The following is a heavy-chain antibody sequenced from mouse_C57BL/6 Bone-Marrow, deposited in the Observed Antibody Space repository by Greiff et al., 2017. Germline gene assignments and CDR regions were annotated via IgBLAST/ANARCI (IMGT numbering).Heavy chain of an antibody. D-gene: IGHD6-1*01. V-gene: IGHV5-6*01. CDR2: ISSGGSYT. J-gene: IGHJ3*01. CDR3: ARQQRGRCAD. Sequence: EVQVVESGGDLVKPGGSLKLSCAASGFTFSSYGMSWVRQTPDKRLAWVATISSGGSYTYYPDSVKGRFAISRDKAKNTLYLQMSSLKSEDTAMYYCARQQRGRCADWGQGTLVTVSA. CDR1: GFTFSSYG.